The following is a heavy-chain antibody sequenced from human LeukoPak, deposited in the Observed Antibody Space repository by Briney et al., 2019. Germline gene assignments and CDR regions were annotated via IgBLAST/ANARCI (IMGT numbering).Heavy chain of an antibody. D-gene: IGHD1-1*01. CDR1: GGSFSGYY. J-gene: IGHJ3*02. Sequence: SETLSLTCAVYGGSFSGYYWSWIRQPPGKGLEWIGEINHSGSTYYNPSLKSRVTISVDTSKNQFSLKLTSVTAADTALYYCARDGNAFDIWGQGTRVTVSS. CDR3: ARDGNAFDI. V-gene: IGHV4-34*01. CDR2: INHSGST.